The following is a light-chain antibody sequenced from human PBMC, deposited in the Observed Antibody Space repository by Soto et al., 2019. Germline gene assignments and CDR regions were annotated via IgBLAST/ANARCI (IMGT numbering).Light chain of an antibody. Sequence: EMVMTQSPATLSVSPGERATLSCRASQNLSRNLAWYQQQPGQAPRLLIYGASTRATGIPARFSGSGSGTDFTLTISSLQSEDFAVYYCQQYDNWPHTCGQGNKLEIK. CDR1: QNLSRN. CDR2: GAS. CDR3: QQYDNWPHT. J-gene: IGKJ2*01. V-gene: IGKV3-15*01.